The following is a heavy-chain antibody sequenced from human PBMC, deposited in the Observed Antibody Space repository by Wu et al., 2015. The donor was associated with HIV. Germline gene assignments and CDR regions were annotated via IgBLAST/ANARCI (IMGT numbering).Heavy chain of an antibody. CDR3: ARGHYYDSSSSPVY. V-gene: IGHV1-18*01. Sequence: VQLVQSGGEVKKPGASVKVACKASGYIFTDYGINWVRQAPGQGLEWMGWISAQNGNTKYAQKFQGRVTMTTDTSSSTAYMELRSLRSDDTAVYFCARGHYYDSSSSPVYWGPGTRVTVSS. J-gene: IGHJ4*02. D-gene: IGHD3-22*01. CDR1: GYIFTDYG. CDR2: ISAQNGNT.